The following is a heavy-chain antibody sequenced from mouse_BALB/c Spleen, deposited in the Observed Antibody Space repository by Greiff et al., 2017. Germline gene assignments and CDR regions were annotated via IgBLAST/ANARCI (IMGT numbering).Heavy chain of an antibody. V-gene: IGHV5-6-4*01. CDR1: GFTFSSYT. Sequence: DVMLVESGGGLVKPGGSLKLSCAASGFTFSSYTMSWVRQTPEKRLEWVATISSGGSYTYYPDSVKGRFTISRDNAKNTLYLQMSSLKSEDTAMYYCTRDGGITTVVATDFDYWGQGTTLTVSS. CDR3: TRDGGITTVVATDFDY. J-gene: IGHJ2*01. CDR2: ISSGGSYT. D-gene: IGHD1-1*01.